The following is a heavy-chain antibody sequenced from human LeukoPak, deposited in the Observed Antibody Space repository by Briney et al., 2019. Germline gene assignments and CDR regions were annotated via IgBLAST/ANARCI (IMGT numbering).Heavy chain of an antibody. D-gene: IGHD3-10*01. CDR2: IWYDGSNK. CDR3: AKDQWIGSGSYHY. V-gene: IGHV3-33*06. Sequence: PGGSLRLSCAASGFTFSSYGMHWVRQAPGKGLEWVAVIWYDGSNKYYADSVKGRFTISRDNSKNTLYLQVNNLRAEDTAVYYCAKDQWIGSGSYHYWGQGTLVTVSS. J-gene: IGHJ4*02. CDR1: GFTFSSYG.